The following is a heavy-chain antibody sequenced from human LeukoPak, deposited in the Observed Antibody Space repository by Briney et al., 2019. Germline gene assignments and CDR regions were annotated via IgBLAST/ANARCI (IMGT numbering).Heavy chain of an antibody. CDR2: ISGSGGST. J-gene: IGHJ4*02. Sequence: PGGSLRPSCAASGFTFSSYAMSWVRQAPGKGLEWVSAISGSGGSTYYADSVKGRFTISRDNSKNTLYLQMNSLRAEDTAVYYCAKETSRITIFGVVIDYWGQGTLVTVSS. CDR3: AKETSRITIFGVVIDY. D-gene: IGHD3-3*01. V-gene: IGHV3-23*01. CDR1: GFTFSSYA.